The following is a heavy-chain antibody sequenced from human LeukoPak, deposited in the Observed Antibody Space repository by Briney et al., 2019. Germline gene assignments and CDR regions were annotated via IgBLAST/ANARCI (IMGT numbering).Heavy chain of an antibody. CDR3: ARGYSSSWYGYYYYMDV. CDR2: INTNTGNP. Sequence: ASVKVSCKASGYTFTSYAMNWVRQAPGQGLEWMGWINTNTGNPTYAQGFTGRFVFSLDTSVSTAYLQISSLKAEDTAVYYCARGYSSSWYGYYYYMDVWGKGTTVTVSS. D-gene: IGHD6-13*01. V-gene: IGHV7-4-1*02. J-gene: IGHJ6*03. CDR1: GYTFTSYA.